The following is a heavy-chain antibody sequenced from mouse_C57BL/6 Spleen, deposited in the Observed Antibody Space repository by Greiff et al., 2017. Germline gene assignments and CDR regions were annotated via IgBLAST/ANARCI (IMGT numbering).Heavy chain of an antibody. CDR2: IYPGSGNT. D-gene: IGHD2-4*01. J-gene: IGHJ4*01. CDR1: GYTFTDYY. Sequence: QVQLQQSGAELVRPGASVKLSCKASGYTFTDYYINWVKQRPGQGLEWIARIYPGSGNTYYNEKFKGKATLTAEKSSSTAYMQLSSLTSEDSAVYFCARNDYHYYAMDYWGQGTSVTGSS. CDR3: ARNDYHYYAMDY. V-gene: IGHV1-76*01.